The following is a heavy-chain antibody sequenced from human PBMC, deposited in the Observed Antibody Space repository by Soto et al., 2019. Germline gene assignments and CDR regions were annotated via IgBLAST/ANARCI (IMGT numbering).Heavy chain of an antibody. V-gene: IGHV3-74*01. CDR3: AREGGLRSSGWYADDY. CDR2: INSDGSST. J-gene: IGHJ4*02. D-gene: IGHD6-19*01. CDR1: GFTFSSYW. Sequence: EVQLVESGGGLVQPGGSLRLSCAASGFTFSSYWMHWVRQAPGKGLVWVSRINSDGSSTSYADSVTGRFTISRDNTKNTLYLQMNRLRAEDTAVYYCAREGGLRSSGWYADDYWGQGTLVTVSS.